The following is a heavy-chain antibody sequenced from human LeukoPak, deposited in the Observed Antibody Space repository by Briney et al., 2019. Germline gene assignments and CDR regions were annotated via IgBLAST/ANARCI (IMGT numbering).Heavy chain of an antibody. CDR1: GFTFSSYG. J-gene: IGHJ4*02. CDR2: ISYDGSNK. D-gene: IGHD2-2*01. CDR3: ASDIVVVPAAENEGYFDY. V-gene: IGHV3-30-3*01. Sequence: PGGSLRLSCAASGFTFSSYGMHWVRQAPGKGLEWVAVISYDGSNKYYADSVKGRFTTSRDNSKNTLYLQMNSLRAEDTAVYYCASDIVVVPAAENEGYFDYWGRGTLVTVSS.